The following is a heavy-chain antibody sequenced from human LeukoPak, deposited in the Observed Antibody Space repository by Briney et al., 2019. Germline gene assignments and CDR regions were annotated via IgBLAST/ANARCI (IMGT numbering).Heavy chain of an antibody. D-gene: IGHD5-18*01. J-gene: IGHJ4*02. CDR2: IYNSGST. CDR3: ARDLQHSDGRSLGY. Sequence: SETLSLTCTVSGGSISTYYWSWIRQAPGKGLEWIGYIYNSGSTNYNPSLKSRVTISLDTSKNQVSLELSSVTAADTAVYFCARDLQHSDGRSLGYWGQGTRVTVSS. CDR1: GGSISTYY. V-gene: IGHV4-59*01.